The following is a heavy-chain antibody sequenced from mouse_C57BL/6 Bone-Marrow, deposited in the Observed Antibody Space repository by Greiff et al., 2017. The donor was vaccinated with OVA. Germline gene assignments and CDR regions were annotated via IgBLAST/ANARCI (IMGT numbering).Heavy chain of an antibody. CDR3: ASPYYVDY. CDR1: GYTFTDYY. J-gene: IGHJ2*01. V-gene: IGHV1-19*01. Sequence: VQPQQSGAVLVKPGASVKMSCKASGYTFTDYYMNWVKQSHGKSLEWIGVINPYNGGTSYNQKFKGKATLTVDKSSSTAYMELNSLTSEDSAVYYCASPYYVDYWGHGTTLTVSS. CDR2: INPYNGGT.